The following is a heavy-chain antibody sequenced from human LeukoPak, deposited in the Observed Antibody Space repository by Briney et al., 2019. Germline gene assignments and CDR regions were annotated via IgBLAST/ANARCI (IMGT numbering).Heavy chain of an antibody. J-gene: IGHJ4*02. CDR1: GFAFSDYW. CDR3: ARGGYSYGHDY. D-gene: IGHD5-18*01. V-gene: IGHV3-7*01. Sequence: GGSLRLSCAASGFAFSDYWMSWVRQAPGKGLEWVAKIKPGGSEKYYVDSVKGRFTISRDKAKNSLYLQMNSLRDEDTAVYYCARGGYSYGHDYWGQGTLVTVSS. CDR2: IKPGGSEK.